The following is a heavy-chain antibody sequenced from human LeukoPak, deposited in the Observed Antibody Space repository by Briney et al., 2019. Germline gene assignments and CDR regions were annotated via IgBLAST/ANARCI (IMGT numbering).Heavy chain of an antibody. CDR3: ARDPVEWELLLDY. D-gene: IGHD1-26*01. V-gene: IGHV3-7*01. CDR1: GFTFGNYW. J-gene: IGHJ4*02. Sequence: PGGSLRLSCAASGFTFGNYWMGWVRQAPGKRPEWVANMNTDGSEKYYADSVKGRFSISRDNARNSVYLQMASLRVEDTAVYYCARDPVEWELLLDYWGQGTLVTVSS. CDR2: MNTDGSEK.